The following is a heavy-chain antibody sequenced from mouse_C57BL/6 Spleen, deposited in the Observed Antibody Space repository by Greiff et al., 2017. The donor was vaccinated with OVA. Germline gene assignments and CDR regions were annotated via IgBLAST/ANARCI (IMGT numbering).Heavy chain of an antibody. CDR1: GFSLTSYG. Sequence: VKLMESGPGLVQPSQSLSITCTVSGFSLTSYGVHWVRQSPGKGLEWLGVIWSGGSTDYNAAFISRLSISKDNSKRQVFFKMNSLQANDTAIYYCARNGMGSYYCDYWGQGTTLTVSS. D-gene: IGHD2-3*01. V-gene: IGHV2-2*02. J-gene: IGHJ2*01. CDR2: IWSGGST. CDR3: ARNGMGSYYCDY.